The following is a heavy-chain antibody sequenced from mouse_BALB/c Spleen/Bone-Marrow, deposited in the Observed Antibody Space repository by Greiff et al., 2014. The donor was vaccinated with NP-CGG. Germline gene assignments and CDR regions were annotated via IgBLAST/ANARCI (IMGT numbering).Heavy chain of an antibody. CDR1: GFSLTSYC. CDR3: ARITTATGAMDY. D-gene: IGHD1-2*01. V-gene: IGHV2-9*02. CDR2: IWADGSK. J-gene: IGHJ4*01. Sequence: QVQLKHSGPGLVAPSQSLSIRCTVSGFSLTSYCVHWVRPPPGKGLGLLGVIWADGSKNYNSALMSRLSISKDNSKTQVFLKMNSLQNDDTAMYYCARITTATGAMDYWGQGTSVTVSS.